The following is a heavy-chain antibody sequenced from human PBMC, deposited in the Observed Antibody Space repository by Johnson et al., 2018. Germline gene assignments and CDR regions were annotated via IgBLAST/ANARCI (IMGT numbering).Heavy chain of an antibody. V-gene: IGHV3-53*01. D-gene: IGHD2-15*01. Sequence: VQLVQSGGGLIQAGGSLGLSCAASGFTVSSNYMSWVRQAPGKGLEWVSVIYSGGSTYYADSVKGRFPISSDNSKNTLYLQMNSLRPEDTDVYYCARDRGYCSGGSCYFDAFDIWGQGTMVTVSS. CDR2: IYSGGST. J-gene: IGHJ3*02. CDR3: ARDRGYCSGGSCYFDAFDI. CDR1: GFTVSSNY.